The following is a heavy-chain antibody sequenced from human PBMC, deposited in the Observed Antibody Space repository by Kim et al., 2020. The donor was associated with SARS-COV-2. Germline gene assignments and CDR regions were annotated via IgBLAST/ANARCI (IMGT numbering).Heavy chain of an antibody. V-gene: IGHV3-23*01. CDR3: ANTPVSTYYYGSGSYFDY. J-gene: IGHJ4*02. Sequence: KGRFTISRDNSKNTLYLQMNSLRAEDTAVYYCANTPVSTYYYGSGSYFDYWGQGTLVTVSS. D-gene: IGHD3-10*01.